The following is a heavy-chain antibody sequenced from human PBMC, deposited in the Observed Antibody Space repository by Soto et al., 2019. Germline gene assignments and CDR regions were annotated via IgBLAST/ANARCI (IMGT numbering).Heavy chain of an antibody. CDR3: AHRRGYYDSSGFDY. D-gene: IGHD3-22*01. J-gene: IGHJ4*02. CDR1: GFSLSTSGVG. V-gene: IGHV2-5*02. CDR2: IYWDDDK. Sequence: QITLKESGPPLVKPTQTLTLTCTFSGFSLSTSGVGVGWIRQPPGKALEWLALIYWDDDKRYSPSLKSRLTITKDTSKNQVVLTMTNMDPVDTATYYCAHRRGYYDSSGFDYWGQGTLVTVSS.